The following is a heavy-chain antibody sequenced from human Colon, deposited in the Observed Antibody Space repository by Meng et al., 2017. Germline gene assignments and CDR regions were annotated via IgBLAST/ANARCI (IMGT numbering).Heavy chain of an antibody. D-gene: IGHD2-2*01. CDR1: NGSINSADYY. Sequence: QVQLQESGPGQGKPSQTLSLTFTLSNGSINSADYYWNWIRQPPGKGPEWLGYIHSSGNTYYTPSLKSRLAMSLDTSKNQFSLRLTSVTAADTAVYYCARNPVIPDARTFDFWGQGALVTVSS. J-gene: IGHJ4*02. V-gene: IGHV4-30-4*01. CDR2: IHSSGNT. CDR3: ARNPVIPDARTFDF.